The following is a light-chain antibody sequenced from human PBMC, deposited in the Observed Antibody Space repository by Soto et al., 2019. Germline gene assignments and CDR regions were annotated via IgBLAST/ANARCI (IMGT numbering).Light chain of an antibody. CDR2: QVT. Sequence: QSVLTQPASVSGSSGQSITISCTGTSSDVGGHNYVSWYQQYPGKAPKLLIYQVTNRPSGVSNRFFGSKSGNTASLTISGLQAEDEADYYCSSYTSSRIWVFGGGTKVTVL. CDR1: SSDVGGHNY. J-gene: IGLJ3*02. V-gene: IGLV2-14*01. CDR3: SSYTSSRIWV.